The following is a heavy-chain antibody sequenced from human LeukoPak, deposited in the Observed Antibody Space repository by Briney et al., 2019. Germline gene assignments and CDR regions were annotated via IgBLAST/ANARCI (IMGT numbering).Heavy chain of an antibody. CDR3: ARDSILTGYDIPSHWFDP. D-gene: IGHD3-9*01. J-gene: IGHJ5*02. CDR1: GYTFTSYG. Sequence: ASVKVSCKASGYTFTSYGISWVRQAPGQGLEWMGWISAYNGNTNYAQKLQGRVTMTTDTSTSTAYMELRSLRSDDTAVYYCARDSILTGYDIPSHWFDPWGQRTLVTVSS. CDR2: ISAYNGNT. V-gene: IGHV1-18*01.